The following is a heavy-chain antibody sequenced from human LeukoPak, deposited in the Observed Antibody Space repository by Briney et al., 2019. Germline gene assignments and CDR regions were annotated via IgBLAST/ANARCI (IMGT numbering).Heavy chain of an antibody. Sequence: ASVKVSCKASGYTFTSYPICWVRQAPGQGLEWMGWINTNNGDNKGDTNYAQKLQGRATLTTDTSTSTAYMELRSLRSDDTAVYYCARCPCCDRTFDYWGQGTLVTVSS. D-gene: IGHD3-22*01. CDR3: ARCPCCDRTFDY. J-gene: IGHJ4*02. CDR1: GYTFTSYP. V-gene: IGHV1-18*01. CDR2: INTNNGDNKGDT.